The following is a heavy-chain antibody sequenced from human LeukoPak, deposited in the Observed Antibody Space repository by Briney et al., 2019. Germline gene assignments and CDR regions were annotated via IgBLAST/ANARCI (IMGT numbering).Heavy chain of an antibody. CDR3: ARSGTSVY. CDR2: ISSSSSTI. J-gene: IGHJ4*02. V-gene: IGHV3-48*01. Sequence: PGGSLRLSCAASGFTFSSYEMNWVRQAPGKGLEWVSYISSSSSTIYYADSVKGRFTISRDNAKNSLYLQMNSLRAEDTAVYYCARSGTSVYWGQGTLVTVSS. D-gene: IGHD2-15*01. CDR1: GFTFSSYE.